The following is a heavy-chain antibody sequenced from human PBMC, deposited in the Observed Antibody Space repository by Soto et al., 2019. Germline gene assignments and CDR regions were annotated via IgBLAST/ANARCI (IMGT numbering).Heavy chain of an antibody. Sequence: SVKVSCKASGGTFSSYTISWVRQAPGQGLEWMGRIIPILGIANYAQKFQGRVTITADKSTSTAYMELSSLRSDDTAVYYCARDPYHVLMVNAPNLYGMDVWGQGTTVTVSS. D-gene: IGHD2-8*01. CDR1: GGTFSSYT. V-gene: IGHV1-69*04. J-gene: IGHJ6*02. CDR2: IIPILGIA. CDR3: ARDPYHVLMVNAPNLYGMDV.